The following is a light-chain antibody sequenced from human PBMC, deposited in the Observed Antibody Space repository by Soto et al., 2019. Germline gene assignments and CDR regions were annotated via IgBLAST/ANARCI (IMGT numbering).Light chain of an antibody. CDR2: DAS. Sequence: EIVLTQSPATLSLSPGERATLACRASQSVVTYLAWYQQKPGQAPRLLIYDASNRATGIPARFSGSGSGTDFTLTISSLEPEDFAVYYCQQRYSWPPVTFGQGTRLEIK. CDR1: QSVVTY. CDR3: QQRYSWPPVT. V-gene: IGKV3-11*01. J-gene: IGKJ5*01.